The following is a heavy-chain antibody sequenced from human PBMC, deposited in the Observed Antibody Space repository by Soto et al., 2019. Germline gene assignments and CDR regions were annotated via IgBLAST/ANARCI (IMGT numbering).Heavy chain of an antibody. CDR1: RGTFSSYT. V-gene: IGHV1-69*02. CDR2: IIPILGIA. Sequence: QVQLVQSGAEVKKPGSSVKVSCKASRGTFSSYTISWVRQAPGQGLEWMGRIIPILGIANYAQKFQGRVTITADKSTSTAYMELSSLRSEDTAVYYCARAYIGGYSYGYLDYWGQGTLVTVSS. J-gene: IGHJ4*02. CDR3: ARAYIGGYSYGYLDY. D-gene: IGHD5-18*01.